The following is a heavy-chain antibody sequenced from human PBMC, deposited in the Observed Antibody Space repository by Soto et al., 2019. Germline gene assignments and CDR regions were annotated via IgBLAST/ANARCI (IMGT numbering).Heavy chain of an antibody. CDR2: IRSKANSYAT. J-gene: IGHJ3*02. D-gene: IGHD3-22*01. Sequence: EVQLVESGGGLVQPGGSLKLSCAASGFTFSGSAMHWVRQASGKGLEWVGRIRSKANSYATAYAASVKGRFTISRDDSKNTAYLQMNSLKTEDTAVYYCLLRLGYYDSSGYYYDHAFDIWGQGTMVTVSS. CDR3: LLRLGYYDSSGYYYDHAFDI. V-gene: IGHV3-73*01. CDR1: GFTFSGSA.